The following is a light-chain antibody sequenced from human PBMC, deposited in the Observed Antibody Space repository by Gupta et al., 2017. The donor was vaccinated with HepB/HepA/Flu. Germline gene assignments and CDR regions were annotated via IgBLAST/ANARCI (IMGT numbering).Light chain of an antibody. CDR2: KDT. Sequence: SYELTQPHSVSVSPGQTAKITCAGDALPKQFAYWYQQKPGQAPLMIIYKDTERPSGIPERFSGSTSGTTITLTISGVQAEDEADYHCQSADNSGTYVFGTGTKVTVL. CDR1: ALPKQF. CDR3: QSADNSGTYV. V-gene: IGLV3-25*03. J-gene: IGLJ1*01.